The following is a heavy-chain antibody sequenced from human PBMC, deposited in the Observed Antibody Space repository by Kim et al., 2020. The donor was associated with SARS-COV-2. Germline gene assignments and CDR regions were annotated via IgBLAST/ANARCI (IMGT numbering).Heavy chain of an antibody. CDR3: ARQYYYGSGSYRRLYNWFDP. CDR1: GGSISSSSYY. J-gene: IGHJ5*02. Sequence: SETLSLTCTVSGGSISSSSYYWGWIRQPPGKGLEWIGSIYYSGSTYYNPSLKSRVTISVDTSKNQFSLKLSSVTAADTAVYYCARQYYYGSGSYRRLYNWFDPWGQGTLVTVSS. V-gene: IGHV4-39*01. D-gene: IGHD3-10*01. CDR2: IYYSGST.